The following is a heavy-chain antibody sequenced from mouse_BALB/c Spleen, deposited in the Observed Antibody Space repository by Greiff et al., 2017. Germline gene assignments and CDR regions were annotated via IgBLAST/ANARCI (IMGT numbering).Heavy chain of an antibody. J-gene: IGHJ2*01. D-gene: IGHD2-14*01. V-gene: IGHV5-6*01. CDR3: ARQGAYYRYYFDY. CDR2: ISSGGSYT. CDR1: GFTFSSYG. Sequence: EVKLVESGGDLVKPGGSLKLSCAASGFTFSSYGMSWVRQTPDKRLEWVATISSGGSYTYYPDSVKGRFTISRDNAKNTLYLQMSSLKSEDTAMYYCARQGAYYRYYFDYWGQGTTLTVSS.